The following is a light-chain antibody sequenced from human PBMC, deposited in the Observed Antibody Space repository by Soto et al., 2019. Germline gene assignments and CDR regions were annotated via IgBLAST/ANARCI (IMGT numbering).Light chain of an antibody. CDR2: EAT. Sequence: QSVLTQPASVSGSPGQSITISCTGTSGDVGTYDLVSWYQHHPGAAPKLMIYEATRRPSGISNRFSGSKSGNMASLTISGLQAEDEAAYYCCSFAGSNSWVFGGGTKLTVL. V-gene: IGLV2-23*01. CDR1: SGDVGTYDL. J-gene: IGLJ3*02. CDR3: CSFAGSNSWV.